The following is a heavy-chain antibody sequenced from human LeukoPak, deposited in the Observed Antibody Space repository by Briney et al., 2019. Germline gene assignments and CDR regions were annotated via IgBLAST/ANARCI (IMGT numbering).Heavy chain of an antibody. D-gene: IGHD1-26*01. CDR2: IIPIFGTA. J-gene: IGHJ4*02. CDR1: GYTFTSYG. V-gene: IGHV1-69*13. CDR3: AAGSGSFPFDY. Sequence: ASVKVSCKASGYTFTSYGISWVRQAPGQGLEWMGGIIPIFGTASYAQKFQGRVTITADESTSTAYMELSSLRSEDTAVYYCAAGSGSFPFDYWGQGTLVTVSS.